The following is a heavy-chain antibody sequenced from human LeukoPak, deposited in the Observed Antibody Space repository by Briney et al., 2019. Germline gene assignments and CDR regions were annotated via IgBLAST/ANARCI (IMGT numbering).Heavy chain of an antibody. J-gene: IGHJ6*02. Sequence: TGGSLRLSCAASGFTFSSYWMSWVRQAPGKGLEWVANIKQDGSEKYYVDSVKGRFTISRDNAKNSLYLQMNSLRAEDTAVYYCARDSGYEFRGYYYYYGMYVWGQGTTVTVSS. D-gene: IGHD5-12*01. CDR1: GFTFSSYW. V-gene: IGHV3-7*01. CDR3: ARDSGYEFRGYYYYYGMYV. CDR2: IKQDGSEK.